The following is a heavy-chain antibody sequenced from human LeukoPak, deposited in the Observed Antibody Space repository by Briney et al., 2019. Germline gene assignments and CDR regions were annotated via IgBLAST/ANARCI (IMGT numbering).Heavy chain of an antibody. CDR2: IYYTGRT. D-gene: IGHD2-2*02. J-gene: IGHJ4*02. Sequence: PSETLSLTCTVSGDSITSSGSYWGWLRQPPGKGLEWIGTIYYTGRTYYNPSLKSRVTISVDTSKNQFSLKLSSVTAADTAVYYCASGRVLYCSSTSCYTSPLDYWGQGTLVTVSS. CDR1: GDSITSSGSY. CDR3: ASGRVLYCSSTSCYTSPLDY. V-gene: IGHV4-39*07.